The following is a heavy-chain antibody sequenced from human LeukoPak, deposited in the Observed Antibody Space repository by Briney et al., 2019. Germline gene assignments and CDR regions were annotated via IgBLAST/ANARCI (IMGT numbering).Heavy chain of an antibody. CDR2: INHSGST. CDR3: ARNGGSSGYYYGRRSSYYYYYMDV. J-gene: IGHJ6*03. CDR1: GGSFSGYY. V-gene: IGHV4-34*01. D-gene: IGHD3-22*01. Sequence: PSETLSLTCAVYGGSFSGYYWSWIRQPPGKGLEWIGGINHSGSTNYNPSLKSRVTISVDTSKNQFSLKLSSVTAADTAVYYCARNGGSSGYYYGRRSSYYYYYMDVWGKGTTVTVSS.